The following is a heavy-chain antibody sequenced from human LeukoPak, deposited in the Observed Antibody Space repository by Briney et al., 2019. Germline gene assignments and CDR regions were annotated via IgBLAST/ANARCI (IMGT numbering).Heavy chain of an antibody. Sequence: PSETLSLTCTVSGGSIRTNYWSWIRQPPGKGLEWIGYIYYTGSTNHNPSLKSRVTISVDTSKNQFSLNLSSVTAADTAVYYCARDREPYYNHAFDMWGQGTMVTVSS. CDR1: GGSIRTNY. D-gene: IGHD1-14*01. CDR3: ARDREPYYNHAFDM. CDR2: IYYTGST. V-gene: IGHV4-59*01. J-gene: IGHJ3*02.